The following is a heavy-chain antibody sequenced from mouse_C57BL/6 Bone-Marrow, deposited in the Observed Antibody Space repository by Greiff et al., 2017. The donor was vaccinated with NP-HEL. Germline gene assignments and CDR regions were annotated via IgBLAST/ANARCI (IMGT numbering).Heavy chain of an antibody. CDR1: GFNIKDDY. J-gene: IGHJ3*01. CDR2: IDPENGDT. Sequence: EVQRVESGAELVRPGASVKLSCTASGFNIKDDYMHWVKQRPEQGLEWIGWIDPENGDTEYASKFQGKATITADTSSNTAYLQLSSLTSEDTAVYYCTTTMVRDWGQGTLVTVSA. CDR3: TTTMVRD. D-gene: IGHD2-2*01. V-gene: IGHV14-4*01.